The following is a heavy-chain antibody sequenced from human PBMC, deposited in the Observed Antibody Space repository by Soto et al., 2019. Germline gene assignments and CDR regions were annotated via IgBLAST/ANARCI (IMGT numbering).Heavy chain of an antibody. D-gene: IGHD5-12*01. CDR3: AKDQRDIVATGPDY. CDR1: GASISGFY. V-gene: IGHV4-4*07. CDR2: IYATGTT. J-gene: IGHJ4*02. Sequence: LETLSLTCTVSGASISGFYWSWIRKSAGKGLEWIGRIYATGTTDYNPSLKSRVMMSVDTSKKQFSLKLRSVTAADTAVYYCAKDQRDIVATGPDYWGQGTLVTVSS.